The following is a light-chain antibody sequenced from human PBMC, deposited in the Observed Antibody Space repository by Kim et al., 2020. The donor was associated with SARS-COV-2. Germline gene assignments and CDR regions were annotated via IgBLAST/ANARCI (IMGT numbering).Light chain of an antibody. Sequence: QSVTISCTGTSSDIGYYNGVSWYQQPPGTAPKLMIYEVSNRPSGVPDRFSGSKSGNTASLTISRLQTEDEADYYCSSYISSSTSVVFGGGTQLTVL. V-gene: IGLV2-18*02. CDR3: SSYISSSTSVV. CDR1: SSDIGYYNG. CDR2: EVS. J-gene: IGLJ2*01.